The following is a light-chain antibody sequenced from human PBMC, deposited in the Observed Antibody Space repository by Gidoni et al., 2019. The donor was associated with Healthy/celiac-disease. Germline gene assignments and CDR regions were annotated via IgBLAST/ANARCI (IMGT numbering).Light chain of an antibody. CDR1: QSISSY. J-gene: IGKJ2*01. V-gene: IGKV1-39*01. CDR2: AAS. Sequence: DIQMTQSPSSLSASVGDRVTITCRASQSISSYLNWYQQKPGKAPKLLIDAASSLQSGVPSRFSCSGSGTDFTLTISSLQPEDFATYYCQQSYSTPYTFGQGTKLEIK. CDR3: QQSYSTPYT.